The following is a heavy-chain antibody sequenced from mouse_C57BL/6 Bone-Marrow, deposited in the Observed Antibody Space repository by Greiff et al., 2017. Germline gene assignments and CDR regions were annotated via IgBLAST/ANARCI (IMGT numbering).Heavy chain of an antibody. Sequence: EVKLMESGGDLVKPGGSLKLSCAASGFTFSSYGMSWVRQTPDKRLEWVATISSGGSYTYYPDSVKGRFTISRDNAKNTLYLQMSSLKSEDTAMYYCAKNYYAMDYWGQGTAVPVSA. J-gene: IGHJ4*01. CDR3: AKNYYAMDY. CDR2: ISSGGSYT. V-gene: IGHV5-6*01. CDR1: GFTFSSYG.